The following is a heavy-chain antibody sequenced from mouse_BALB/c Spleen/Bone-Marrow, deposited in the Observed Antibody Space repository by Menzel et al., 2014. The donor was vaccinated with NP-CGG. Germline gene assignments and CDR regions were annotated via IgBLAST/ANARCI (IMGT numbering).Heavy chain of an antibody. CDR3: ATIYYGNSYAMDY. D-gene: IGHD2-1*01. CDR1: GFTFSDYG. J-gene: IGHJ4*01. CDR2: ISNLAYSI. Sequence: EVQGVESGGGLVQPGGSRKLSCAASGFTFSDYGMAWVRQAPGKGPEWVAFISNLAYSIYYADTVTGRFTISRENAKSPLFLEMSRPRSEDTAMYYCATIYYGNSYAMDYWGQGTSVTVSS. V-gene: IGHV5-15*02.